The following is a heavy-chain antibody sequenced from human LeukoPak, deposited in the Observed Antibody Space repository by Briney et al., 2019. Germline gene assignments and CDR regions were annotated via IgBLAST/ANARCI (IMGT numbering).Heavy chain of an antibody. D-gene: IGHD1-26*01. Sequence: GASVKVSCKASGGTFSSYAISWVRQAPGQGLEWMGWISAYNGNTNYAQKLQGRVTMTTDTSTSTAYMELRSLRSDDTAVYYCARDVLGAHSFYYGMDVWGQGTTVTVSS. V-gene: IGHV1-18*01. CDR3: ARDVLGAHSFYYGMDV. CDR2: ISAYNGNT. J-gene: IGHJ6*02. CDR1: GGTFSSYA.